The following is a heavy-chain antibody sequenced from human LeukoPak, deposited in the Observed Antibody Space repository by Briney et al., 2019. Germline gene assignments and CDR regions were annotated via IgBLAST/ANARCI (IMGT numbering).Heavy chain of an antibody. CDR1: RYIFTSYY. J-gene: IGHJ4*02. D-gene: IGHD6-13*01. CDR3: VRDRGSSWFDDY. V-gene: IGHV1-2*02. CDR2: INPNNGGT. Sequence: ASVKVSCKASRYIFTSYYIHWVRQAPGQGLEWMGWINPNNGGTKYAQKFQGRVTMTTDTSITTAYMELSRLRSDDTAMYYCVRDRGSSWFDDYWGQGTLLTVSS.